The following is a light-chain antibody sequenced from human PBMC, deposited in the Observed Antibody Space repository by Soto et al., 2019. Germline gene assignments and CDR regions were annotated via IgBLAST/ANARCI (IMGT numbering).Light chain of an antibody. J-gene: IGKJ2*01. CDR2: KAS. Sequence: DIQMTQSPSTLSASVGDRVTITCRASQSISSWLAWYQQKPGKAPKLLIYKASSLESGVPSRFSGRGSGTEFTLTISSLQPDAFATYYGQQYNSYPYTFGQGTKLEIK. CDR1: QSISSW. CDR3: QQYNSYPYT. V-gene: IGKV1-5*03.